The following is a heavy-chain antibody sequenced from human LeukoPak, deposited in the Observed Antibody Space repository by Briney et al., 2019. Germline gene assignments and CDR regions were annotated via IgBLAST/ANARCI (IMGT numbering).Heavy chain of an antibody. Sequence: GGSLRLSCAASGFIISSDYMSWVRQAPGKGLEWVSVIYRGDATYYAESVKGRFIISRDRSRNTLYLQMNSLSVEDTAMYYCVREIGNSGNYDWGQGTLVTVSS. CDR1: GFIISSDY. CDR2: IYRGDAT. V-gene: IGHV3-53*01. D-gene: IGHD3-16*01. J-gene: IGHJ4*02. CDR3: VREIGNSGNYD.